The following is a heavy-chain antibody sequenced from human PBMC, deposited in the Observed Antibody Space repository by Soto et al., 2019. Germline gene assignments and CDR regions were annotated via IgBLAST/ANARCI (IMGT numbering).Heavy chain of an antibody. J-gene: IGHJ6*02. CDR1: GFTFSSYG. Sequence: GGSLRLSCAASGFTFSSYGMHWVRQAPGKGLEWVAVIWYDGSNKYYADSVKGRFTISRDNSKNTLYLQMNSLRAEDTAVYYCARDHSYRRYYYGMDVWGQGTTVTVSS. D-gene: IGHD4-4*01. V-gene: IGHV3-33*01. CDR2: IWYDGSNK. CDR3: ARDHSYRRYYYGMDV.